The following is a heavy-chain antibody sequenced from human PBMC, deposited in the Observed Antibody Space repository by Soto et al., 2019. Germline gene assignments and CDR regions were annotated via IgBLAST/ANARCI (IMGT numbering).Heavy chain of an antibody. D-gene: IGHD2-15*01. Sequence: SETLSLXCAVSGGSFSGYYWTWIRQPPGKGLEWIGEINHSGSTNYNPSLKSRVTISVDTSKNQFSLNVRSVTAADTAVYYCARGSTVAAILFDYWGQGTLVTVSS. J-gene: IGHJ4*02. V-gene: IGHV4-34*01. CDR2: INHSGST. CDR3: ARGSTVAAILFDY. CDR1: GGSFSGYY.